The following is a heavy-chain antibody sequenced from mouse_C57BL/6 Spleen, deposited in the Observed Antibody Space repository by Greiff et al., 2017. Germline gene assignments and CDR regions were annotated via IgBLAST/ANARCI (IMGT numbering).Heavy chain of an antibody. CDR3: ARGDWDVCFAY. CDR1: GYAFSSSW. J-gene: IGHJ3*01. Sequence: VQLQQSGPELVKPGASVKISCKASGYAFSSSWMNWVKQRPGKGLEWIGRIYPGDGATNYNGKFKGKATLTADKSSSTAYIQRSSLTAEDSAVYCCARGDWDVCFAYWGQGTLVTVSA. V-gene: IGHV1-82*01. CDR2: IYPGDGAT. D-gene: IGHD4-1*01.